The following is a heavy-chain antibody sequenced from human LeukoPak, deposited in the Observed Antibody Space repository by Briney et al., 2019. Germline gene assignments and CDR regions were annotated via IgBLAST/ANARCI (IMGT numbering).Heavy chain of an antibody. Sequence: SETLSLTCTVSGGSISSYYWSWIRQPPGKGLEWIGYIYYGGSTNYNPSLKSRVTISVDTSKNQFSLKLSSVTAADTAVYYCAIRGSSSWHPATLDYWGQGTLVTVSS. V-gene: IGHV4-59*08. CDR1: GGSISSYY. CDR3: AIRGSSSWHPATLDY. J-gene: IGHJ4*02. D-gene: IGHD6-13*01. CDR2: IYYGGST.